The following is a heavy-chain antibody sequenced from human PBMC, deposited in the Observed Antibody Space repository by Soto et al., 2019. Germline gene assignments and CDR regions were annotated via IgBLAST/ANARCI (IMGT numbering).Heavy chain of an antibody. J-gene: IGHJ5*02. Sequence: PGESLKISCKGSGYTFTSHWIGWVRQMPGKGLEWMGIIYPGDSDTRYSPSFQGQVIISADKSITTAYLQWSSLKASDTAMYYCVRVGLAGDTSLSNAWFDPWGQGTLVTVSS. CDR2: IYPGDSDT. CDR3: VRVGLAGDTSLSNAWFDP. D-gene: IGHD1-26*01. V-gene: IGHV5-51*01. CDR1: GYTFTSHW.